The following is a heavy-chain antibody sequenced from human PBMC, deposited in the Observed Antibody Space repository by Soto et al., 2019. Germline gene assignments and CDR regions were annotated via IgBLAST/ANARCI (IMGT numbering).Heavy chain of an antibody. CDR3: ARQNLAYCSGGSCYGMDV. V-gene: IGHV4-39*01. D-gene: IGHD2-15*01. CDR2: IYYSGST. CDR1: GGSISSSSYY. Sequence: SETLSLTCTVSGGSISSSSYYWGWIRQPPGKGLEWIGSIYYSGSTYYNPSLKSRVTISVDTSKNQFSLKLSSVTAADTAVYYCARQNLAYCSGGSCYGMDVWGQGTTVTVSS. J-gene: IGHJ6*02.